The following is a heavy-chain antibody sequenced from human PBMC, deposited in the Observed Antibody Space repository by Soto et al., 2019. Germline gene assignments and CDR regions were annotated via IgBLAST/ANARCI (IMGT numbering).Heavy chain of an antibody. Sequence: QVQLVQSGAEVKKPGASVTVSCKASGYTFSDYYLHWARQAPGQGPEWMGRINTNSGDAKFAQKVQGRGTMARETSVRTALMGLNWLKSDATAVYYCARESGGATATLDYYYFYMDVWGKGTTVTVSS. V-gene: IGHV1-2*06. CDR2: INTNSGDA. CDR1: GYTFSDYY. D-gene: IGHD1-26*01. CDR3: ARESGGATATLDYYYFYMDV. J-gene: IGHJ6*03.